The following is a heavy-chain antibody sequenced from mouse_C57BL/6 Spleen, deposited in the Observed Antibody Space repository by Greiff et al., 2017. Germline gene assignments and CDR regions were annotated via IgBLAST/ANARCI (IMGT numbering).Heavy chain of an antibody. V-gene: IGHV1-55*01. CDR1: GYTFTSYW. CDR2: IYPGSGST. Sequence: QVQLQQPGAELVKPGASVKMSCKASGYTFTSYWITWVKQRPGQGLEWIGDIYPGSGSTNYNEKFKCKATLTVDTSSSTAYMQLSSLTSEDSAVYYCARPLRGYFDVWGTGTTVTVSS. J-gene: IGHJ1*03. D-gene: IGHD1-1*01. CDR3: ARPLRGYFDV.